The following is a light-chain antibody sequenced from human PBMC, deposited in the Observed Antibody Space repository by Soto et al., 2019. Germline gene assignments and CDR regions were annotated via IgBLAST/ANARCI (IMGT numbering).Light chain of an antibody. CDR3: QTWGTGLLV. J-gene: IGLJ3*02. CDR1: SGHSSYD. CDR2: LNSDGSH. V-gene: IGLV4-69*01. Sequence: QPVLTQSPSASASLGASVKLTCTLSSGHSSYDIAWHQQQPEKGPRYLMKLNSDGSHSKGDGISARFSGSSSGAERYLTISSLQSEDEADYYCQTWGTGLLVFGGGTKLTVL.